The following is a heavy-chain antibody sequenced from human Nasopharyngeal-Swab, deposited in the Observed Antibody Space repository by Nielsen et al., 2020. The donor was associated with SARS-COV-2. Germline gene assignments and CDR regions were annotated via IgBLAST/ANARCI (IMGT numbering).Heavy chain of an antibody. V-gene: IGHV3-33*01. J-gene: IGHJ4*02. CDR3: AAAPSGDYGGY. Sequence: GGSLRLSCAASGFTFSNYGMHWVRQAPGKGLEWVAVIWYDGSNKYYADSVKGRFTISRDSSKNTVYLQMNSLRAEDTAVYYCAAAPSGDYGGYWGQGTLVTVSS. CDR1: GFTFSNYG. D-gene: IGHD4-23*01. CDR2: IWYDGSNK.